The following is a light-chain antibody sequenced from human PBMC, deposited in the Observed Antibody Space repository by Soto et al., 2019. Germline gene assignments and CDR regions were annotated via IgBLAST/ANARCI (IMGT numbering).Light chain of an antibody. CDR3: SSYTSSSTYVV. V-gene: IGLV2-14*01. J-gene: IGLJ2*01. CDR1: SSDVGGYNY. CDR2: DVS. Sequence: QSVLTQPASVSGSPGQSITISCTGTSSDVGGYNYVSWYQQNPGKAPKLMIYDVSNRPSGVSNRFSGSKSGNTASLTISGLRAEDEVDYYCSSYTSSSTYVVFGGGPKLTVL.